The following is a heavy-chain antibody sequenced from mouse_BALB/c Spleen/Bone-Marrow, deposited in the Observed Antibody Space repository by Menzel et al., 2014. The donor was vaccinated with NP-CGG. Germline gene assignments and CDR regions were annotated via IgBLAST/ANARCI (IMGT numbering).Heavy chain of an antibody. J-gene: IGHJ1*01. CDR1: GFNIKDTY. D-gene: IGHD2-4*01. Sequence: EVHLQQSGAEPVKPGASVKLSCTASGFNIKDTYMHWVKQRPEQGLEWIGRIDPANGNTKYDPKFQGKATITADTSSNTAYLQLSSLTSEDTAVYYCANYDYGWYFDVWGAGTTVTVSS. CDR3: ANYDYGWYFDV. V-gene: IGHV14-3*02. CDR2: IDPANGNT.